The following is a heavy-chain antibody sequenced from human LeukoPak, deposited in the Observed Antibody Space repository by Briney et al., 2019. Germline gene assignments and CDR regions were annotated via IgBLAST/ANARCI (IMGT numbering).Heavy chain of an antibody. D-gene: IGHD3-9*01. CDR1: GFTFSSYW. CDR2: INSDGSST. V-gene: IGHV3-74*01. CDR3: ARGNYDILTGYGTAGMDV. Sequence: GSLRLSCAASGFTFSSYWMHWVRQAPGKGLVWVSRINSDGSSTSYADSVKGRFTISRDNAKNTLYLQMNSLRAEDTAVYYCARGNYDILTGYGTAGMDVWGKGTTVTVSP. J-gene: IGHJ6*04.